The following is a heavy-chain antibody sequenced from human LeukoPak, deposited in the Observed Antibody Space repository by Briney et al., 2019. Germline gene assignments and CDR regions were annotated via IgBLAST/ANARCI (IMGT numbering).Heavy chain of an antibody. J-gene: IGHJ6*02. CDR2: IRHDGSDK. CDR1: GFTFNNHW. Sequence: GGSLRLSCAASGFTFNNHWMSWVRQAPGKGLEWVANIRHDGSDKKHVDSVKGRFTISKDNAENLLFLQMNSLRAEDTAVYYCARRITIAAAGWGYGMDVWGQGTTVTVSS. CDR3: ARRITIAAAGWGYGMDV. V-gene: IGHV3-7*03. D-gene: IGHD6-13*01.